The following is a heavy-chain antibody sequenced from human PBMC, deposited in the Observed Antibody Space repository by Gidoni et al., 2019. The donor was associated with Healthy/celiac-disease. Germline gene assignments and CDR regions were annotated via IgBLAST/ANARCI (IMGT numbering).Heavy chain of an antibody. J-gene: IGHJ5*02. CDR2: IYTSGST. Sequence: QVQLQESGPGLVKPSQTLSLTCTVSGGSISSGSYYWSWIRQPAGKGLEWIGRIYTSGSTNYHPSLKSRVTISVDTSKNQFSLKLSSVTAADTAVYYCARESGTRGWFDPWGQGTLVTVSS. V-gene: IGHV4-61*02. D-gene: IGHD1-7*01. CDR1: GGSISSGSYY. CDR3: ARESGTRGWFDP.